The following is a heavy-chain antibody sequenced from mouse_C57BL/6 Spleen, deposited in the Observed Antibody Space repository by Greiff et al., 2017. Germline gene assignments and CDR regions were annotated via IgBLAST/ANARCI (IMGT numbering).Heavy chain of an antibody. CDR1: GYTFTSYG. V-gene: IGHV1-81*01. Sequence: QVQLQQPGTELVKPGASVKLSCKASGYTFTSYGISWVKQRTGQGLEWIGEIYPRSGNTYYNEKFKGKATLTADKSSSTAYMELRSLTSEDSAVYFCARSGTTVVAHYFDYWGQGTTLTVSS. J-gene: IGHJ2*01. D-gene: IGHD1-1*01. CDR2: IYPRSGNT. CDR3: ARSGTTVVAHYFDY.